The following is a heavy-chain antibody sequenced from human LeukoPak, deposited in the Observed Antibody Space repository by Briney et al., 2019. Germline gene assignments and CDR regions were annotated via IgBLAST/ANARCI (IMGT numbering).Heavy chain of an antibody. CDR1: GFTFSSYG. V-gene: IGHV3-23*01. D-gene: IGHD3-10*01. CDR3: AKSYNYGSGSYYNHFDS. CDR2: ISGSGGST. J-gene: IGHJ4*02. Sequence: GGSLRLSCAASGFTFSSYGMSWVRQAPGKGLEWVSTISGSGGSTYYADSVKGRFAISRDNSKTTLYLQMNSLRAEDSAVYYCAKSYNYGSGSYYNHFDSWGQGTLVTVSS.